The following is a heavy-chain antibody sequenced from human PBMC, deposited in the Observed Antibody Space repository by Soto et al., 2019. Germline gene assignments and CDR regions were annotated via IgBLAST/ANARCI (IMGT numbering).Heavy chain of an antibody. J-gene: IGHJ3*02. D-gene: IGHD2-2*01. V-gene: IGHV2-5*02. CDR2: IYWDDNK. CDR1: GFSLDTYGMG. CDR3: AHRYSTSWFKWAFDI. Sequence: QITLKESGPALVKPTQTLTLTCTFSGFSLDTYGMGLGWIRQSPGKALEWVALIYWDDNKRYSPSLKSRLTITKDTSNNRVVLTVTKVDPEDTGTYFCAHRYSTSWFKWAFDIWGQGTMVTVSS.